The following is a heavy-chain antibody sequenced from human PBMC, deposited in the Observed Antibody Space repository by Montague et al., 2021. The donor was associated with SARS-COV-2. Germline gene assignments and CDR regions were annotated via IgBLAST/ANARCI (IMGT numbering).Heavy chain of an antibody. CDR1: GGTISTDNLYWY. D-gene: IGHD5/OR15-5a*01. J-gene: IGHJ4*02. V-gene: IGHV4-39*01. CDR2: IFHNGDS. CDR3: ARHVSNLRAAVDYFDY. Sequence: SETLSLTCLVSGGTISTDNLYWYWAWIRQPPGKGLEWIGSIFHNGDSXYKPSLNTRVTISIDTSRNYFSLSLTSVTAPDTAAYYCARHVSNLRAAVDYFDYWGQGTPVTVSS.